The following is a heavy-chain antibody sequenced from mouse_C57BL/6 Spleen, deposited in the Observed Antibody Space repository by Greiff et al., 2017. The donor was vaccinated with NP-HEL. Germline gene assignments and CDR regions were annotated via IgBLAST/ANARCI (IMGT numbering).Heavy chain of an antibody. V-gene: IGHV1-19*01. CDR3: ARGRIYDYDGGFAY. J-gene: IGHJ3*01. CDR1: GYTFTDYY. D-gene: IGHD2-4*01. CDR2: INPYNGGT. Sequence: EVQLQQSGPVLVKPGASVKMSCKASGYTFTDYYMNWVKQSHGKSLEWIGVINPYNGGTSYNQKFKGKATLTVDKSSSTAYMELNSLTSEDSAVYYCARGRIYDYDGGFAYWGQGTLVTVSA.